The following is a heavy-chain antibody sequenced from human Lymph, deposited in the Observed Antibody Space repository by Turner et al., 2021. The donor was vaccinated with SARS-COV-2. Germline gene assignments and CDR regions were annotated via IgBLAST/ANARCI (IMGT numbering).Heavy chain of an antibody. CDR1: GFTFDVYA. CDR3: AKEGLSGRRLQFVPYFAY. D-gene: IGHD5-12*01. V-gene: IGHV3-43*02. J-gene: IGHJ4*02. CDR2: ISWDGGST. Sequence: EVQLVESGGGVVQPGGSLSLSCAASGFTFDVYAMHWVRQAPGKGLEWVSRISWDGGSTYYADSVKGRFNISRDDSKNSLYLQSNSLRTEDTALYYCAKEGLSGRRLQFVPYFAYWGQGTLVSVSS.